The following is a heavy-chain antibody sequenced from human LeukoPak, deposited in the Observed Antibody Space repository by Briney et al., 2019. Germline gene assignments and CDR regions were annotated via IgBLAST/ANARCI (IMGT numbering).Heavy chain of an antibody. J-gene: IGHJ4*02. V-gene: IGHV1-69*06. Sequence: SVKVSCKASGGTFSSYAISWVRQAPGQGLEWMGGIIPIFGTANYAQKFQGRVTITADKSTSTAYMELSSLRSEDTAVYYCARSPRWGYYFDYWGQGTLVTVSS. CDR1: GGTFSSYA. CDR3: ARSPRWGYYFDY. D-gene: IGHD3-16*01. CDR2: IIPIFGTA.